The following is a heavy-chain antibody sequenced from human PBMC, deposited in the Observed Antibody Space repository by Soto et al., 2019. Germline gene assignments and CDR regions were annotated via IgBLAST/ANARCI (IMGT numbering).Heavy chain of an antibody. CDR3: AHRPAYEISTGYCPFDY. Sequence: YGPTLVNPTQTLTLTCTFSGFSLSTSGVGVAWIRQPPGKALEWLALIYWDDGKRYSPSLKTRLNITKDTSNNQVVLTLTNVDPVEQATYYCAHRPAYEISTGYCPFDYWGQGSLVTVSS. V-gene: IGHV2-5*02. CDR1: GFSLSTSGVG. D-gene: IGHD3-9*01. J-gene: IGHJ4*02. CDR2: IYWDDGK.